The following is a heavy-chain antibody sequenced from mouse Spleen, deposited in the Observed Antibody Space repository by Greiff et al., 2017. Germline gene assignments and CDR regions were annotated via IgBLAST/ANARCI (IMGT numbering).Heavy chain of an antibody. J-gene: IGHJ2*01. Sequence: EVHLVESGGGLVKPGGSLKLSCAASGFTFRSYAMSWVRQTPEKRLEWVATISSGGSYTYYPDSVKGRFTISRDNAKNTLYLQMSSLRSEDTAMYYCARHPIYYDYNFDYWGQGTTLTVSS. CDR1: GFTFRSYA. CDR2: ISSGGSYT. D-gene: IGHD2-4*01. V-gene: IGHV5-9-3*01. CDR3: ARHPIYYDYNFDY.